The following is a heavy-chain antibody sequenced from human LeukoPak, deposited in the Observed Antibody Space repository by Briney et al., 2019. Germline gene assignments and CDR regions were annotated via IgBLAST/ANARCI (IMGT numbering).Heavy chain of an antibody. CDR1: GASISSSSYY. J-gene: IGHJ4*02. CDR3: ARGPGERDYSDSSGYLDY. V-gene: IGHV4-39*07. CDR2: IYYSGST. Sequence: PSETLSLTCTVYGASISSSSYYWGWIRQPPGKGLEWLGSIYYSGSTYYNPSLKSRITISVDTSKNQFSLKLTSVTAADTAVYYCARGPGERDYSDSSGYLDYWGQGTLVTVSS. D-gene: IGHD3-22*01.